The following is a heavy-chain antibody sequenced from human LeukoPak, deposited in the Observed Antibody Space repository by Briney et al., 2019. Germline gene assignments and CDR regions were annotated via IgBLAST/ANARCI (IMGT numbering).Heavy chain of an antibody. D-gene: IGHD1-26*01. CDR3: ARHSWELLYAFDI. V-gene: IGHV4-39*01. CDR2: IYYSGST. Sequence: SETLSLTCTVSGCYISSSSYYWGWIRQPPGKGLEWIVSIYYSGSTYYNPSLTSQVIISVDTSKNQFSLKLSSVTAADTAVYYCARHSWELLYAFDIWGQGTMVTVSS. J-gene: IGHJ3*02. CDR1: GCYISSSSYY.